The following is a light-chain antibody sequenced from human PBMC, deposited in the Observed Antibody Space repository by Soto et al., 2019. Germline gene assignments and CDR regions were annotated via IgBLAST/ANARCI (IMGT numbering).Light chain of an antibody. CDR3: SSHAGNSGV. J-gene: IGLJ1*01. Sequence: QSALTQPPSASGSPGQSVTISCTGTSSDVGGYNYVSWYQQHPGKAPKLMIYEVSKRPSGVPDRFSGSKSGNTASLTVSGLQAEDEADYYCSSHAGNSGVFGTGTKLTVL. CDR2: EVS. CDR1: SSDVGGYNY. V-gene: IGLV2-8*01.